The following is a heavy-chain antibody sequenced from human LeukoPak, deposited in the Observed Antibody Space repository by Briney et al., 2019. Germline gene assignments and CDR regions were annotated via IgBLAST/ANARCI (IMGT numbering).Heavy chain of an antibody. V-gene: IGHV3-53*04. D-gene: IGHD6-19*01. CDR2: IYSGGST. CDR1: GFTVSSNY. CDR3: AREGSGYYYGMDV. J-gene: IGHJ6*02. Sequence: GGSLRLSCAASGFTVSSNYMSWVRQAPGKGLEWASVIYSGGSTYYADSVKGRFTISRHNSKNTLYLQMNSLRAEDTAVYYCAREGSGYYYGMDVWGQGTTVTVSS.